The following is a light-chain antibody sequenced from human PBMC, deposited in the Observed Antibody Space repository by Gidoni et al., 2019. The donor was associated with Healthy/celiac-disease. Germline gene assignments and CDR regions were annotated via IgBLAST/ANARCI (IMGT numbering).Light chain of an antibody. J-gene: IGKJ1*01. CDR1: QSLLQSNGYSY. V-gene: IGKV2-28*01. Sequence: ESVRTQSALSLPVTPGEPASNSCRSSQSLLQSNGYSYLDWYLQKPGQSPQLLIYLGSNRAPGVPDRFSGSGSGTDFTLKISRVEAEDVGVYYCMQALRTPPTFGQXTKVEIK. CDR3: MQALRTPPT. CDR2: LGS.